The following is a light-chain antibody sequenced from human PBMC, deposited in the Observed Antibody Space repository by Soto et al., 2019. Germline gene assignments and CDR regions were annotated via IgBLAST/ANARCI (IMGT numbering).Light chain of an antibody. CDR3: QQYNTYLWT. CDR1: QSIGSW. Sequence: DIQMTKSPSTLSATVGDRVLIVWRASQSIGSWLAWYQQKPGKAPNLLIYKASSLESGVPSRFSGSGSGTEFTLTIRSLQPDDFATYYCQQYNTYLWTFGQGTKVDI. CDR2: KAS. V-gene: IGKV1-5*03. J-gene: IGKJ1*01.